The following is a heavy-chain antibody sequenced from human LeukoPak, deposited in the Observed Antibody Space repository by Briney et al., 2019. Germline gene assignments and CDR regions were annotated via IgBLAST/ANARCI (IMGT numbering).Heavy chain of an antibody. Sequence: ASVKVSCKASGNTFTTYYMHWVRQAPGQGLEWMGVVDPSGGGTSYAQKFQGRVTMTRDTSTSTVYMELSSLRSDDTAVYYCARLSQQTFDIWGQGTLVTVSS. CDR1: GNTFTTYY. CDR2: VDPSGGGT. CDR3: ARLSQQTFDI. V-gene: IGHV1-46*01. J-gene: IGHJ3*02.